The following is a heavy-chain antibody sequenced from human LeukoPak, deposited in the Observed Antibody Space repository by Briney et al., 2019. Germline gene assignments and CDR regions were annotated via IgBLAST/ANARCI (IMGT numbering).Heavy chain of an antibody. Sequence: SETLSLTCAVYGGSFTAYYWSWIRQPPGQGLGSIGEITHTGNTNYNPSLKSRVAISVDTSKNQFSLKLSSVPSADTAIYYCAGAVIYTYGKPYWYFDLWGRGTLVTVSS. CDR3: AGAVIYTYGKPYWYFDL. CDR2: ITHTGNT. J-gene: IGHJ2*01. V-gene: IGHV4-34*01. D-gene: IGHD5-18*01. CDR1: GGSFTAYY.